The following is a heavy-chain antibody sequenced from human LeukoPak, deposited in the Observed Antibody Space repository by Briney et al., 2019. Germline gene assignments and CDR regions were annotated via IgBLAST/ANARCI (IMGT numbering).Heavy chain of an antibody. CDR1: GFTFSSYA. CDR3: AKDTHSSGWFEIDY. D-gene: IGHD6-19*01. J-gene: IGHJ4*02. Sequence: GGPLRLSCAASGFTFSSYAMSWVRQAPGKGLEWVSAISGSGGSTYYADSVKGRFTISRDNSKNTLYLQMNSLRAEDTAVYYCAKDTHSSGWFEIDYWGQGTLVTVSS. V-gene: IGHV3-23*01. CDR2: ISGSGGST.